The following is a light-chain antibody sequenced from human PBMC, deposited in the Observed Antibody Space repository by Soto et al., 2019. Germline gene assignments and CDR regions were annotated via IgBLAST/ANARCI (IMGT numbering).Light chain of an antibody. V-gene: IGLV2-14*01. CDR2: EVS. J-gene: IGLJ1*01. Sequence: QSALTQPASVSGSPGQSITISCTGTSSDINGYTYVSWYQHHPGKAPKLMIYEVSNRPSGVSNRFSGSQSGNTASLTISGLQAEDEGNYYCSSSLTSSTTPYVFGTGTKLTVL. CDR1: SSDINGYTY. CDR3: SSSLTSSTTPYV.